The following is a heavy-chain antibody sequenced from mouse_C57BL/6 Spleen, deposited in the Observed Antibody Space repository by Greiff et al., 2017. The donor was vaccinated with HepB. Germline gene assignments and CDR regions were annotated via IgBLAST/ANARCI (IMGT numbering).Heavy chain of an antibody. CDR2: IRSKSSNYAT. CDR3: VRDPSYYYGSSYAMDY. V-gene: IGHV10-3*01. D-gene: IGHD1-1*01. J-gene: IGHJ4*01. CDR1: GFTFNTYA. Sequence: EVNVVESGGGLVQPKGSLKLSCAASGFTFNTYAMHWVRQAPGKGLEWVARIRSKSSNYATYYADSVKDRFTISRDDSQSMLYLQMNNLKTEDTAMYYCVRDPSYYYGSSYAMDYWGQGTSVTVSS.